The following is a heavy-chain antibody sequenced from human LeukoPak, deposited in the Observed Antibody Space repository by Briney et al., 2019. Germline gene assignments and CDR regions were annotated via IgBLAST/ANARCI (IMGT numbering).Heavy chain of an antibody. CDR3: AIQIVGATGFDP. CDR2: IYSGGST. Sequence: GGSLRLSCAASGFMFSSNWMSWVRLAPGKGLEWVSLIYSGGSTYYADSVKGRFTMSRDNSKNTLYLQMNSLRAEDTAVYYCAIQIVGATGFDPWGQGTLDTVSS. V-gene: IGHV3-53*01. CDR1: GFMFSSNW. D-gene: IGHD1-26*01. J-gene: IGHJ5*02.